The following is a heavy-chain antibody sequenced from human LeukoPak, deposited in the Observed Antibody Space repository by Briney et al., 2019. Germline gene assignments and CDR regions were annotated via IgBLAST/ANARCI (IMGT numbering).Heavy chain of an antibody. CDR3: ARVVDYYGSGSSNYFDY. J-gene: IGHJ4*02. CDR2: IYYSGST. Sequence: PSETLSLTCTVSGGSISSSSYYWGWIRQPPGKGLEWIGYIYYSGSTYYNPSLKSRVTISVDTSKNQFSLKLSSVTAADTAVYYCARVVDYYGSGSSNYFDYWGQGTLVTVSS. V-gene: IGHV4-30-4*08. CDR1: GGSISSSSYY. D-gene: IGHD3-10*01.